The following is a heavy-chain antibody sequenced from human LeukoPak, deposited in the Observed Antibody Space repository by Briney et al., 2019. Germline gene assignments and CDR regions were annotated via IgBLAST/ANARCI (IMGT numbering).Heavy chain of an antibody. J-gene: IGHJ4*02. Sequence: ASVKVSCKASGYTFTGYYMHWVRQAPGQGLEWMGWINPNSGGTNYAQKFQGRVTMTRDTSISTAYMELSRLRSDDTAVYYCARDKFKGGYAHFDCWGQGTLVTVSS. CDR2: INPNSGGT. CDR3: ARDKFKGGYAHFDC. CDR1: GYTFTGYY. D-gene: IGHD6-25*01. V-gene: IGHV1-2*02.